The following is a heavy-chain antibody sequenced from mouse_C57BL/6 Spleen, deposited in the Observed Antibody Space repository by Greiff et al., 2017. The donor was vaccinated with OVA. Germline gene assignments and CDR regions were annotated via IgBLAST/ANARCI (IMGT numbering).Heavy chain of an antibody. V-gene: IGHV2-5*01. D-gene: IGHD1-1*01. CDR3: AKNDYGSSAWFAY. CDR1: GFSLTSYG. Sequence: VKLMESGPGLVQPSQSLSITCTVSGFSLTSYGVHWVRQSPGKGLEWLGVIWRGGSTDYNAAFMSRLSITKDNSKSQVFFKMNSLQADDTAIYYCAKNDYGSSAWFAYWGQGTLVTVSA. CDR2: IWRGGST. J-gene: IGHJ3*01.